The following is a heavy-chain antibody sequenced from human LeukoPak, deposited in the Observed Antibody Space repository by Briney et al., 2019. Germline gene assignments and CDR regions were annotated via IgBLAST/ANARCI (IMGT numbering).Heavy chain of an antibody. CDR2: IYTSGST. CDR3: ARDQVAGTNWFDP. CDR1: GGSISSFY. Sequence: SETLSLTCTVSGGSISSFYWSWIRQPAGKGLEWIGRIYTSGSTNYNPSLKRRVTMSVDTSKNQFSLKLSSVTAADTAVYYCARDQVAGTNWFDPWGQGTLVTVSS. J-gene: IGHJ5*02. D-gene: IGHD6-19*01. V-gene: IGHV4-4*07.